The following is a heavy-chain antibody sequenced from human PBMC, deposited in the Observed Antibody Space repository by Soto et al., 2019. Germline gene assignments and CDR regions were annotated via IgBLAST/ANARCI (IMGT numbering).Heavy chain of an antibody. Sequence: ASVKVSCKASGYTFTSYGIHWVRQAPGQRLEWMGWINAANGDTKYSPKFQGRVTITRDTSASTAYMELSSLRPEDTAVYYCVRRHVSATGIDWFDPWGQGTPVTVSS. J-gene: IGHJ5*02. CDR1: GYTFTSYG. CDR2: INAANGDT. CDR3: VRRHVSATGIDWFDP. V-gene: IGHV1-3*01. D-gene: IGHD6-13*01.